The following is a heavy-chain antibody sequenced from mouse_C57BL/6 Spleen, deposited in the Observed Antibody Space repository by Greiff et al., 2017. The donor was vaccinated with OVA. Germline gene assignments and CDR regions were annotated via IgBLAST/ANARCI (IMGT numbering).Heavy chain of an antibody. J-gene: IGHJ1*03. V-gene: IGHV2-6*01. Sequence: VKLMESGPGLVAPSQSLSITCTVSGFSLTSYGVDWVRQSPGKGLEWLGVIWGVGSTNYNSALKSRLSISKDNSKCQVFLKMNSLQTDDTAMYYCASLYYGNSFDVWGTGTTVTVSS. CDR2: IWGVGST. CDR1: GFSLTSYG. CDR3: ASLYYGNSFDV. D-gene: IGHD2-1*01.